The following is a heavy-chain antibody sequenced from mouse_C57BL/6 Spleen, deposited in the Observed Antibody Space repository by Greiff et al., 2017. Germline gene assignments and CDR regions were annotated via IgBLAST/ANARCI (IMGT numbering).Heavy chain of an antibody. CDR3: AREFAY. CDR1: GYTFTSYW. V-gene: IGHV1-72*01. CDR2: LDPNRGGT. Sequence: VQLQQPGAELVKPGASVKLSCKASGYTFTSYWMHWVKQRPGRGLEWIGRLDPNRGGTKYNEKFKSKATLTVDTPASTAYMQLSSLTSEDAAVYDCAREFAYWGQGTLVTVSA. J-gene: IGHJ3*01.